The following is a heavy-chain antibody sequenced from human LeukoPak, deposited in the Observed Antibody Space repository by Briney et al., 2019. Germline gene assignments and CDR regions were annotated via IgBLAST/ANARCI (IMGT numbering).Heavy chain of an antibody. CDR3: ARSVLNYYGSGNHAFDI. D-gene: IGHD3-10*01. Sequence: PSETLSLTCSVSSASIISYYWSWVRQPPGKGLEYIGYIHSGGSTNYNPSLKSRVTISVDTSKNQFSLKLSSVTAADTAVYYCARSVLNYYGSGNHAFDIWGQGTMVTVSS. CDR1: SASIISYY. V-gene: IGHV4-59*08. CDR2: IHSGGST. J-gene: IGHJ3*02.